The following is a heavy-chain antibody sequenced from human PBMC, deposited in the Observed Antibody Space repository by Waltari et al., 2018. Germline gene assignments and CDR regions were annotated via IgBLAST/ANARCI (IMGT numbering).Heavy chain of an antibody. CDR2: IYHSGST. CDR1: GLSLSTNNW. J-gene: IGHJ5*02. V-gene: IGHV4-4*02. Sequence: QVQLQESGPGLVKPSGTLSLTCAVSGLSLSTNNWWSWVHQPPGKGLEWIGEIYHSGSTNYNPSLESRVAISVDKSKNQFSLKVRSVTAADTAVYYCARVAVPAVTTNWFDPWSQGTLVTVSS. CDR3: ARVAVPAVTTNWFDP. D-gene: IGHD2-2*01.